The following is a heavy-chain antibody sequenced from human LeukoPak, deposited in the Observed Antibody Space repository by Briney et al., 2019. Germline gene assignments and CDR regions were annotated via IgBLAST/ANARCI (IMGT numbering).Heavy chain of an antibody. CDR2: IYSGGST. CDR3: ARGGSYLSAFDI. CDR1: GFTFSSYA. V-gene: IGHV3-53*01. Sequence: GGSLRLSCAASGFTFSSYAMSWVRQAPGKGLEWVSIIYSGGSTFYADSVKGRFTISRDNSKNTRYLQMNSLRAEDTAVYYCARGGSYLSAFDIWGQGTMVTVSS. D-gene: IGHD1-26*01. J-gene: IGHJ3*02.